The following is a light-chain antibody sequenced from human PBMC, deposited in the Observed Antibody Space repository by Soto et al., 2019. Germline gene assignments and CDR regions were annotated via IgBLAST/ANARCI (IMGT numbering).Light chain of an antibody. CDR1: SSNVGSYKL. Sequence: QSVLTQPASVSGSPGQSITISCTGTSSNVGSYKLVSWYQQHPGKAPKLMIFEVNKRPSGVSNRFSGSKSGNTASLTISWLKVEDEADYYCCSSGGSPTYVFGTGTKVTVL. CDR3: CSSGGSPTYV. J-gene: IGLJ1*01. CDR2: EVN. V-gene: IGLV2-23*02.